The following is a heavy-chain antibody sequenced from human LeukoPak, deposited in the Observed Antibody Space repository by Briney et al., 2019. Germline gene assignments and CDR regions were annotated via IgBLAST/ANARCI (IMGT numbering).Heavy chain of an antibody. CDR3: ARGALKARPFDS. J-gene: IGHJ4*02. Sequence: GGSLRLSCAASGFTFSSYAMHWVRQAPGKGLEGVAVISYDGSNKYYADSVKGRFTISRDNSKNTLYLQMNSLRAEDTAVYYCARGALKARPFDSWGQGTLVTVSS. V-gene: IGHV3-30-3*01. CDR2: ISYDGSNK. CDR1: GFTFSSYA. D-gene: IGHD1-1*01.